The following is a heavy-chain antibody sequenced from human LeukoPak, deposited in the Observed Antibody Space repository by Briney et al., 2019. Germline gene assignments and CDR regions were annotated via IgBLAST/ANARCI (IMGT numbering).Heavy chain of an antibody. CDR2: ISGGGITT. CDR1: GFTFNNYA. J-gene: IGHJ4*02. D-gene: IGHD6-19*01. CDR3: PRQSYASGWNPFDY. V-gene: IGHV3-23*01. Sequence: GGSLRLSCAASGFTFNNYAMSWVRQAPGKGLEWVSTISGGGITTYYADCAKGRFTISRDNSKNTMFLQMNSLRADDTAVYYCPRQSYASGWNPFDYWGQGILVTVSS.